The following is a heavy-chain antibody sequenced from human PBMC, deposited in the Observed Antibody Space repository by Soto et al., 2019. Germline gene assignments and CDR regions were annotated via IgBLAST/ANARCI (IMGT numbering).Heavy chain of an antibody. J-gene: IGHJ3*02. CDR1: GGSISSYY. CDR2: IYYSGST. CDR3: AREGTGYSSGLKPDCAFDI. Sequence: QVQLQESGPGLVKPSETLSLTCTVSGGSISSYYWSWIRQPPGKGLEWIGYIYYSGSTNYNPSLKSRVTISVDTSKNQFSLKLSSVTAADTAVYYCAREGTGYSSGLKPDCAFDIWGQGTMVTVSS. D-gene: IGHD6-19*01. V-gene: IGHV4-59*01.